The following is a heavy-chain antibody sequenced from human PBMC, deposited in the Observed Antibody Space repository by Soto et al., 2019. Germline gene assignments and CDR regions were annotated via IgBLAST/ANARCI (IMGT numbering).Heavy chain of an antibody. CDR2: VSGSGGTT. V-gene: IGHV3-23*01. CDR1: GFTFSDFA. CDR3: ATPLYGSGTYYNSYPPLF. Sequence: PGGSLRLSCAASGFTFSDFAMSWVRQAPGKGLEWVSAVSGSGGTTYYANSVKGRFSISRDTSKNMVYLQMKSLRADDTAVYYCATPLYGSGTYYNSYPPLFWGKGTRVPVSS. D-gene: IGHD3-10*01. J-gene: IGHJ4*02.